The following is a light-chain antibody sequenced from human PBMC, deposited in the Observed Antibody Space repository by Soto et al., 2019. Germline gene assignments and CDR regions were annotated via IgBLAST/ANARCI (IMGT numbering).Light chain of an antibody. CDR1: QSISSW. Sequence: IQMTQSPSTLSASVGDRVTITFRASQSISSWLAWYQQKPGKAPKLLIYDASSLESGVPSRFSDSGSGTEFTLTISSLQPDDFATYYCQQYNSYPLTFGGGTKVDIK. J-gene: IGKJ4*01. CDR2: DAS. CDR3: QQYNSYPLT. V-gene: IGKV1-5*01.